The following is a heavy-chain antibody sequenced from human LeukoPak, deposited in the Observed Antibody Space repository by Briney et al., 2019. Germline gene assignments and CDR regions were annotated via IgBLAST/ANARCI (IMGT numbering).Heavy chain of an antibody. D-gene: IGHD3-10*01. J-gene: IGHJ4*02. CDR1: GFTVSSNY. V-gene: IGHV3-66*01. Sequence: GGSLRLSCAASGFTVSSNYMSCVRQAPGKGLEWVSVIYSGGSTYYADSVKGRFTISRDNSKNTLYLQMNSLRAEDTAVYYCARGELRDYFDYWGQGTLVTVSS. CDR2: IYSGGST. CDR3: ARGELRDYFDY.